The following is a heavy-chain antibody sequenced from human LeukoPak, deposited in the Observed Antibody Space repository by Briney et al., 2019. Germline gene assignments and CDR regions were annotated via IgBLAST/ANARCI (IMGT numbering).Heavy chain of an antibody. D-gene: IGHD1-7*01. J-gene: IGHJ4*02. CDR3: AREITGTRGVDY. CDR2: MYTSGIT. Sequence: PSETLSITCTVSGDSFISYFWSWIRQPDGKGLEWIGRMYTSGITNSNPSLKSRVTMSVDTSKNQFSLNLTSVTAADTAVYYCAREITGTRGVDYWGQGILVTVSS. V-gene: IGHV4-4*07. CDR1: GDSFISYF.